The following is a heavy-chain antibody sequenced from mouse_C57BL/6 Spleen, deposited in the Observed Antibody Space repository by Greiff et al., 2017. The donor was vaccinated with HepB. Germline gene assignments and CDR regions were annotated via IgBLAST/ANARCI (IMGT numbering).Heavy chain of an antibody. D-gene: IGHD1-1*01. CDR1: GYSFTDYN. CDR2: INPNYGTT. Sequence: EVQLQQSGPELVKPGASVKISCKASGYSFTDYNMNWVKQSNGKSLEWIGVINPNYGTTSYNQKFKGKATLTVDQSSSTAYMQLNSLTSEDSAVYYCARSYYYGSSYGYYAMDYWGQGTSVTVSS. CDR3: ARSYYYGSSYGYYAMDY. V-gene: IGHV1-39*01. J-gene: IGHJ4*01.